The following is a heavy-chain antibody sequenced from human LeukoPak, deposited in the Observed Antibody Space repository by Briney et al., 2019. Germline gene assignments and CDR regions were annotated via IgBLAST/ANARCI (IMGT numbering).Heavy chain of an antibody. V-gene: IGHV1-2*02. Sequence: ASVKVSCKASGYTFTGYYMHWVRQAPGQGLEWMGWINPNSGGTNYAQKFQGRVTMTRDTSISIAYMELSRLRSDDTAVYYCARNYDILTGYYRPQYYYYYGMDVWGQGTTVTVSS. D-gene: IGHD3-9*01. CDR2: INPNSGGT. J-gene: IGHJ6*02. CDR3: ARNYDILTGYYRPQYYYYYGMDV. CDR1: GYTFTGYY.